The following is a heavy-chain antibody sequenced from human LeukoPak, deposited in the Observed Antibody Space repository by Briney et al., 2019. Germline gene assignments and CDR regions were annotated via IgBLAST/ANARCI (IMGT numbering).Heavy chain of an antibody. J-gene: IGHJ4*02. Sequence: PGGSLRLSCAASGFTFSSYSMNWVRQAPGKGLEWVSSISSSSSYIYYADSVKGRFTISRDNAKNSLYLQINSLRAEDTAVYYCARVGYCSGGSCYHFDYWGQGTLVTVSS. CDR2: ISSSSSYI. CDR3: ARVGYCSGGSCYHFDY. CDR1: GFTFSSYS. V-gene: IGHV3-21*01. D-gene: IGHD2-15*01.